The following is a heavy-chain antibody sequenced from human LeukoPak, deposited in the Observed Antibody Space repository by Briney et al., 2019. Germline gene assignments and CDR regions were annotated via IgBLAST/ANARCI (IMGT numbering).Heavy chain of an antibody. CDR2: INPSTGST. CDR3: ARDQEGFDY. Sequence: ASVKVSCKASGYTFTNYYMHWVRQAPGQGLEWMGIINPSTGSTSYAQKFQGRVTVTRDTSTSTVHMELSGLRSEDTAVYYCARDQEGFDYWGQGTLVTVSS. J-gene: IGHJ4*02. V-gene: IGHV1-46*01. CDR1: GYTFTNYY.